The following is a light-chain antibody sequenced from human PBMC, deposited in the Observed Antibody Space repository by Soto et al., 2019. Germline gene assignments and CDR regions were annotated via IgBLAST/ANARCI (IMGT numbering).Light chain of an antibody. CDR2: EVS. V-gene: IGLV2-23*02. CDR1: SSDVGGYNL. J-gene: IGLJ7*01. Sequence: QSALTQPASVSGSPGQSITISCTGTSSDVGGYNLVSWYQQHPGKAPKLMISEVSKRPSGISDRFSGSKSGSTASLTISWLQAEDEADYYCCSYAGTSTHTVFGGGTQLTVL. CDR3: CSYAGTSTHTV.